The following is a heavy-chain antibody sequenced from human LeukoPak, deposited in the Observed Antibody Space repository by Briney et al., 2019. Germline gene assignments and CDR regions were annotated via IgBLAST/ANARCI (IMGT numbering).Heavy chain of an antibody. Sequence: SETLSLTCTVSGGSISSNYWSWIRQPPGKGLEWIGYIYYSGSTNYNPSLKSRGTISVDTSKNQFSLKLSSVTAADTAVYYCARLIGGSSWYYFDYWGQGTLVTVSS. V-gene: IGHV4-59*01. CDR2: IYYSGST. CDR1: GGSISSNY. D-gene: IGHD6-13*01. CDR3: ARLIGGSSWYYFDY. J-gene: IGHJ4*02.